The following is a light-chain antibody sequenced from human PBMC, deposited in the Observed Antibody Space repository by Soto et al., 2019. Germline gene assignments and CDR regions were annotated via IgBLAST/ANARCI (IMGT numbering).Light chain of an antibody. CDR3: CSYAGTYTWV. CDR1: SSDIGGYNY. CDR2: DVT. J-gene: IGLJ3*02. V-gene: IGLV2-11*01. Sequence: QSVLTQPRSVSGSPGQSVTISCTGTSSDIGGYNYVSWYQQHPGKAPKLMIYDVTKRPSGVPDHFSGSKSGNTASLTISGLQAEDEADYYCCSYAGTYTWVFGGGTNLTVL.